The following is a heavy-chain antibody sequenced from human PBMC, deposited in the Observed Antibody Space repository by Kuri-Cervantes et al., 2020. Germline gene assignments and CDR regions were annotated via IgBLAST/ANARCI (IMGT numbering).Heavy chain of an antibody. CDR3: ANSPMDV. Sequence: GESLKISCAASGFTFSSYAMSWVRQAPGKGLEWVSVISGSGGSTYYADSVKGRFTISRDNSKNTLYLQMNSLRAEDTAVYYRANSPMDVWGKGTTVTVSS. CDR1: GFTFSSYA. V-gene: IGHV3-23*01. J-gene: IGHJ6*03. CDR2: ISGSGGST.